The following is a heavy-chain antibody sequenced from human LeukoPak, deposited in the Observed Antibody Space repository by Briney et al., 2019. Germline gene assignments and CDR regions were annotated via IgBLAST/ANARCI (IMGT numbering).Heavy chain of an antibody. CDR1: GFSLSDHY. CDR2: TRNRANSYTT. CDR3: AILTGDDIYY. D-gene: IGHD1-14*01. J-gene: IGHJ4*02. V-gene: IGHV3-72*01. Sequence: PGGSLRLSCAASGFSLSDHYIDWVRQAPGKGLEWVGRTRNRANSYTTPYAASVKVRFTISRDDSQHSLYLQMLSLKTEDTCEYYCAILTGDDIYYWGQGTLVTASP.